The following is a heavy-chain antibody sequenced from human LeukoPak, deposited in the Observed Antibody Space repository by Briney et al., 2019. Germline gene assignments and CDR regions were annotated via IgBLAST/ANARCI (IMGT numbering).Heavy chain of an antibody. V-gene: IGHV3-23*01. Sequence: PGGSLRLSCAASGFTFSRFTFSSYAMTWVRQAPGKGVEWASAIGGSGVNTYYADSVKGRFTISRDNSKNTLYLQMFSLRAEDAAVYYCASCPPSSGWLDWFDPWGQGTLVTVSS. CDR2: IGGSGVNT. J-gene: IGHJ5*02. CDR1: GFTFSRFTFSSYA. CDR3: ASCPPSSGWLDWFDP. D-gene: IGHD6-25*01.